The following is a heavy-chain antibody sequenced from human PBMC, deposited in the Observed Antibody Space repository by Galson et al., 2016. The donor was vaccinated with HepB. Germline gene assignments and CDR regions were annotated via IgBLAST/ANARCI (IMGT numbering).Heavy chain of an antibody. J-gene: IGHJ3*02. CDR2: LYRDGST. CDR3: ARGRTTSCNSAFDI. D-gene: IGHD2-2*02. Sequence: SLRLSCAVSGLTVSGDYMSWVRQAPGKGLEWVSVLYRDGSTYYADSVEGRFTISRDNSRNTLYLQTNSLRAEDAAMYYCARGRTTSCNSAFDIWGQGTMVTVSS. CDR1: GLTVSGDY. V-gene: IGHV3-53*01.